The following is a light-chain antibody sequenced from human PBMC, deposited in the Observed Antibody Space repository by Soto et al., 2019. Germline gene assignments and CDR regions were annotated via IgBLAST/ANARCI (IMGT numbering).Light chain of an antibody. V-gene: IGKV3-11*01. CDR1: QSVSSY. CDR3: QQRRYWPVT. Sequence: EIVLTQSPAILSMSPGERATLSCRASQSVSSYFAWYQQKPGQAPRLLIYDASNRATGVPARFSGSGSGTDFTFPISTLGPEVFAVFYCQQRRYWPVTFGQGTKV. CDR2: DAS. J-gene: IGKJ1*01.